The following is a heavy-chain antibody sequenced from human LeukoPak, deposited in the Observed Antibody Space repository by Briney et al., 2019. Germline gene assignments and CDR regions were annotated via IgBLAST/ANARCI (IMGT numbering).Heavy chain of an antibody. J-gene: IGHJ5*02. Sequence: ASVKVSCKASGGTFSSYAISWVRQAPGQGVEWMGRIIPILGIANYAQKFQGRVTITADKSTSTAYMELSSLRSEDTAVYYCASRPYYDILTGFSPGDWFDPWGQGTLVTVSS. CDR2: IIPILGIA. D-gene: IGHD3-9*01. CDR3: ASRPYYDILTGFSPGDWFDP. V-gene: IGHV1-69*04. CDR1: GGTFSSYA.